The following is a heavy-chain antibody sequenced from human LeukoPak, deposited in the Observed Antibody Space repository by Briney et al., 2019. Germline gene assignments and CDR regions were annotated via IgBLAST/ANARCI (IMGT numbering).Heavy chain of an antibody. J-gene: IGHJ6*04. V-gene: IGHV3-9*01. CDR1: GFTFDDYA. CDR2: ISWNSGSI. Sequence: GRSLRLSCAASGFTFDDYAMHWVRHAPGKGMEWVSGISWNSGSIDYADSVKGRFTISRDNAKNSLYLQMNSLRAEDTALYYCAKEDEGGELLDVWGKGTTVTVSP. D-gene: IGHD1-7*01. CDR3: AKEDEGGELLDV.